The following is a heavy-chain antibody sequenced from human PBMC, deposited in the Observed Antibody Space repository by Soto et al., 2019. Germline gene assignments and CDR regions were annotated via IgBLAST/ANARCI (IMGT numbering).Heavy chain of an antibody. V-gene: IGHV3-7*01. CDR3: ARGGIAVADYWGLDYYYYMDV. D-gene: IGHD6-19*01. J-gene: IGHJ6*03. Sequence: GGSLRLSCAASGFTFSSYWMSWVRQAPGKGLEWVANIKQDGSEKYYVDSVKGRFTISRDNAKNSLYLQMNSLRAEDTAVYYCARGGIAVADYWGLDYYYYMDVWGKGTTVTISS. CDR1: GFTFSSYW. CDR2: IKQDGSEK.